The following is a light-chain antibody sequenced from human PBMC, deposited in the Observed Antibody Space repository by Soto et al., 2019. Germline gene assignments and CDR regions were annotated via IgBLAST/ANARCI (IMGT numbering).Light chain of an antibody. J-gene: IGKJ1*01. CDR3: QQYNNWPRT. CDR1: PSVSSN. V-gene: IGKV3-15*01. Sequence: EIVMTQSPATLSVSPGERATLSCRASPSVSSNLAWYQQKPGKAPRLLIYGASTRATGIPARFSGSGSGTEFTLTVSSLQSEDCAVYYCQQYNNWPRTVGQGTKVEIK. CDR2: GAS.